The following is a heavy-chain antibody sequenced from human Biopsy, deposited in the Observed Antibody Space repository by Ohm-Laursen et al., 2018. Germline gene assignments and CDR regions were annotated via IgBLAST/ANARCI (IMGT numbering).Heavy chain of an antibody. CDR2: ISYSGST. CDR3: ARDRGYYSDRTVPGYFDL. Sequence: PSETLPLTCSVSGGSISSSYWSWIRQPPGKGLEWIGYISYSGSTDYNPSLQSRVTISVDTSKNHFSLRLRSVTPADTAIYYCARDRGYYSDRTVPGYFDLWGRGTLVTVSS. CDR1: GGSISSSY. V-gene: IGHV4-59*01. J-gene: IGHJ2*01. D-gene: IGHD3-22*01.